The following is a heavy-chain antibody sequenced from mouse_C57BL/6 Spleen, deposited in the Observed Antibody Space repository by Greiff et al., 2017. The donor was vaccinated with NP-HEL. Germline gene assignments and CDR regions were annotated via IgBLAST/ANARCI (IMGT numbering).Heavy chain of an antibody. V-gene: IGHV1-82*01. CDR2: IYPGDGDT. CDR1: GYAFSSSW. Sequence: QVQLQQSGPELVKPGASVKISCKASGYAFSSSWMNWVKQRPGKGLEWIGRIYPGDGDTNYNGKFKGKATLTADKSSSTAYMQLSSLTSEDSAVYFCARSDYYGNDYWGQGTTLTDSS. CDR3: ARSDYYGNDY. J-gene: IGHJ2*01. D-gene: IGHD1-1*01.